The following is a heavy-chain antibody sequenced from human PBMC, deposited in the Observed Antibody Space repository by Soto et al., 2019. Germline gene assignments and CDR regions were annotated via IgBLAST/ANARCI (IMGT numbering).Heavy chain of an antibody. CDR2: IIPIFGTA. V-gene: IGHV1-69*12. J-gene: IGHJ6*02. CDR1: GGTFSSYA. CDR3: AREAGAYDPDYYGMDV. Sequence: QVQLVQSGAEVKKPGSSVKVSCKASGGTFSSYAISWVRQAPGQGLEWMGGIIPIFGTANYAQKFQGRVTITADESTSRAYMELSSLRSEDTAVYYCAREAGAYDPDYYGMDVWGQGTTVTVSS. D-gene: IGHD5-12*01.